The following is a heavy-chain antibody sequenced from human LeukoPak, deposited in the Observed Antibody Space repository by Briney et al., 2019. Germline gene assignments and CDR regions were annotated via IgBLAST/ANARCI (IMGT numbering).Heavy chain of an antibody. CDR1: GFTFSSYA. Sequence: GRSLRLSCAASGFTFSSYAMSWVRQAPGKGLEWVSAISGSGGTTYYTDSVKRRFTISRDNSKSTLYLQMNSLRAEDTAVYYCAKDRGYSSSWYEVDYWGQGTLVTVSS. CDR2: ISGSGGTT. CDR3: AKDRGYSSSWYEVDY. D-gene: IGHD6-13*01. J-gene: IGHJ4*02. V-gene: IGHV3-23*01.